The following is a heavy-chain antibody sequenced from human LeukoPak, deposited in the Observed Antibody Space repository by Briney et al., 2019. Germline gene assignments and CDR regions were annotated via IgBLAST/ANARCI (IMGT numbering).Heavy chain of an antibody. CDR3: ARDLNWAFDY. J-gene: IGHJ4*02. D-gene: IGHD1-1*01. V-gene: IGHV3-48*02. CDR1: GFTFSSFS. CDR2: ITSGSSAM. Sequence: GSLRLSFAASGFTFSSFSMNWVRQAPGKGLEWVSYITSGSSAMSYADSVKGRFTISRDNAKNSLYLQMNSLRDEDTAVYYCARDLNWAFDYWGRGTLVTVSS.